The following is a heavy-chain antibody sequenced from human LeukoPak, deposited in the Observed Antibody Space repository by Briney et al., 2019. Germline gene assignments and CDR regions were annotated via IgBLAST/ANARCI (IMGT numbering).Heavy chain of an antibody. Sequence: GGSLRLSCAASGLTFSSYSMNWVRQAPGKGLEWVSSISSRSSYIYYADSVKGRFTISRDDAKNSLNLQMNSLRAEDTAVYYCARVLAAAGTLHFDHWGQGVLVSVSS. CDR2: ISSRSSYI. D-gene: IGHD6-13*01. CDR3: ARVLAAAGTLHFDH. CDR1: GLTFSSYS. V-gene: IGHV3-21*01. J-gene: IGHJ4*02.